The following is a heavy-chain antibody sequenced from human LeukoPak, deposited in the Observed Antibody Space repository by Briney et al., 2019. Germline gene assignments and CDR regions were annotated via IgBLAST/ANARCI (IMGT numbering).Heavy chain of an antibody. CDR1: GFTFDDYA. J-gene: IGHJ4*02. Sequence: GGSLRLSCAASGFTFDDYAMSWVRQAPGKGLEWVSGINWNGGSTGYADSVKGRFTISRDNAKNSLYLQMNSLRAEDTALYYCARDLGYSSGWYARRGFDYWGQGTLVTVSS. D-gene: IGHD6-19*01. CDR3: ARDLGYSSGWYARRGFDY. V-gene: IGHV3-20*04. CDR2: INWNGGST.